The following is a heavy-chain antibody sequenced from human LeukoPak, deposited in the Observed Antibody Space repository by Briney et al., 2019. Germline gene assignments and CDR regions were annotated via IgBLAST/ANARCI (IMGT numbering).Heavy chain of an antibody. V-gene: IGHV1-3*02. J-gene: IGHJ3*02. CDR1: GYIFTRYT. CDR2: SSVANGNT. Sequence: APVKVSCKASGYIFTRYTLHWVRQAPGQRLEWMGWSSVANGNTKYSQEFQGRVTITRDTSASTAYMELSSLTSEDMAVYYCARGSSSGSDYGTFDIWGQGTLVTVSS. CDR3: ARGSSSGSDYGTFDI. D-gene: IGHD6-13*01.